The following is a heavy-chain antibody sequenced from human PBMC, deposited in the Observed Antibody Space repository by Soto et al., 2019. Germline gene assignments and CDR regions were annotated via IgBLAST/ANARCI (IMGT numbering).Heavy chain of an antibody. CDR1: GGFVSSGSYY. CDR2: MSHSGGT. D-gene: IGHD1-1*01. CDR3: ARVERGTATTVVDAFNI. J-gene: IGHJ3*02. V-gene: IGHV4-34*01. Sequence: QVQLQQWGAGLLKPSETLSLTCAVYGGFVSSGSYYWSWIRQPPGKGLEWIGEMSHSGGTHFNPSLKRRVTTSVDTSKNQFSLKTSSVTAADTALYYCARVERGTATTVVDAFNIWGPGTMVTVSS.